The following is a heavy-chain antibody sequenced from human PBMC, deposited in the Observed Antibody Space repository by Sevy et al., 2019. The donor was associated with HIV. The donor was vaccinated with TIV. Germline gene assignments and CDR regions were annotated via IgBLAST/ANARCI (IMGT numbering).Heavy chain of an antibody. CDR3: PSDRYYDASGYYYYYYGMDV. V-gene: IGHV3-66*01. D-gene: IGHD3-22*01. CDR1: GFTVSGNY. Sequence: GGSLRLSCEASGFTVSGNYMAWVRLAPGKGLEWVSLIDSGGSTYYADSVKGRFTISRDNAKNTLYLQMNPLRAEDTAVYFCPSDRYYDASGYYYYYYGMDVWGQGTTVTVSS. CDR2: IDSGGST. J-gene: IGHJ6*02.